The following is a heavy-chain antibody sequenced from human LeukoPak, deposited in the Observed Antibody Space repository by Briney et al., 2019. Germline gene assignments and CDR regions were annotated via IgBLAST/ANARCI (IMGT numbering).Heavy chain of an antibody. V-gene: IGHV4-39*07. CDR2: IYFTGTT. CDR1: GGSISSTSYY. Sequence: PSETLSLTCTVSGGSISSTSYYWGWIRQPPGKGLEWIGSIYFTGTTYYSPSLKSRATISLDTSKKQFSLKLSSVTAADTAVYYCARDPYSSYEPIFDYWGQGTLVTVSS. CDR3: ARDPYSSYEPIFDY. D-gene: IGHD5-12*01. J-gene: IGHJ4*02.